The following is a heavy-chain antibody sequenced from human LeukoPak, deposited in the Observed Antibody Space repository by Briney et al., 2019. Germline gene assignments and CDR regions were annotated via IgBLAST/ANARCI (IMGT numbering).Heavy chain of an antibody. J-gene: IGHJ4*02. D-gene: IGHD4-23*01. Sequence: ASVKVSCKASGYTFTSYYMHWVRQAPGQGLEWVGIINPSGGSTNYAQKFQGRVTMTRDTSTSTVYMELSSLRSEDTAVYYCARGGTETTVAPYWGQGTLVTVSS. V-gene: IGHV1-46*01. CDR3: ARGGTETTVAPY. CDR2: INPSGGST. CDR1: GYTFTSYY.